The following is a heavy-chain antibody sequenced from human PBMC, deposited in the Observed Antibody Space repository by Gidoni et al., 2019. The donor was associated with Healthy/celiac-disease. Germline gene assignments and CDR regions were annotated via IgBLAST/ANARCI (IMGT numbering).Heavy chain of an antibody. V-gene: IGHV5-51*03. J-gene: IGHJ3*02. CDR1: GYSFPSSW. CDR2: IYPGDSDT. Sequence: EVQLVQSGAEVKKPGESLKISWQGSGYSFPSSWIGWVRQMPGKGLEWMGIIYPGDSDTPYSPSFQGQVTISADKSINTAYLQWSSLKASDTAMYYCARLRSSSPWPNAFDIWGQGTMVTVSS. CDR3: ARLRSSSPWPNAFDI. D-gene: IGHD6-6*01.